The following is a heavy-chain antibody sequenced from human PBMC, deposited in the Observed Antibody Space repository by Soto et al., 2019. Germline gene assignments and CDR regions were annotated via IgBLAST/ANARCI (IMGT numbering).Heavy chain of an antibody. D-gene: IGHD2-2*01. Sequence: GSPRLCCAACGFTVCSYSMNGVRQDPGKGLEWVSLISKSGTSIYYADSVKGRFTISRDNSGNTLFLEMYSLRAEDTAVYYCARYIPGVRYYGMDVWGQGTTVTVSS. V-gene: IGHV3-21*04. CDR1: GFTVCSYS. CDR3: ARYIPGVRYYGMDV. CDR2: ISKSGTSI. J-gene: IGHJ6*02.